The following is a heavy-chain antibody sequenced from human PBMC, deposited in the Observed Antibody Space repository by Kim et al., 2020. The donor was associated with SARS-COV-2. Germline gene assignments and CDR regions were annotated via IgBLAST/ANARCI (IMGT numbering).Heavy chain of an antibody. Sequence: PTFQGQVTISADKSISTAYLQWSSLKASDTAMYYCARQGIVATFPDYFDYWGQGTLVTVSS. D-gene: IGHD5-12*01. V-gene: IGHV5-51*01. CDR3: ARQGIVATFPDYFDY. J-gene: IGHJ4*02.